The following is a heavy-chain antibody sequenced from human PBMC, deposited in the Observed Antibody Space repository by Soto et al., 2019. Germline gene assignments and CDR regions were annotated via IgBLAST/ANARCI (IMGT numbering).Heavy chain of an antibody. V-gene: IGHV3-48*01. Sequence: GGSLRLSCAASGFTFSSYSMNWVRQAPGKGLEWVSYISSSSSTIYYADSVKGRFTISRDNAKNSLYLQMNSLRAEDTAVYYCARDGCSSTSCYAQYYYYMDVWGKGTTVTVSS. J-gene: IGHJ6*03. CDR3: ARDGCSSTSCYAQYYYYMDV. CDR2: ISSSSSTI. CDR1: GFTFSSYS. D-gene: IGHD2-2*01.